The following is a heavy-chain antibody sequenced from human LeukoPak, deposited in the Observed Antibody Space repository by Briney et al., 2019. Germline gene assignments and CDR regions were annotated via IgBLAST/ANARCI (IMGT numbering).Heavy chain of an antibody. J-gene: IGHJ3*01. CDR3: ARVRFMRGMVRDAFDF. CDR1: GFTFSSYS. Sequence: GGSLRLSCAASGFTFSSYSMNWVRQAPGKGLEWVPSISSSSGYIYYADSVKGRFTISRDNAKNSLFLQMNSLRAEDTAVYYCARVRFMRGMVRDAFDFWGQGTVVTVSS. D-gene: IGHD5-18*01. V-gene: IGHV3-21*01. CDR2: ISSSSGYI.